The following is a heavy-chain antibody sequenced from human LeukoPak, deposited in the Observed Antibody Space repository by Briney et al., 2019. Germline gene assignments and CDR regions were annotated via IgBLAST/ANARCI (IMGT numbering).Heavy chain of an antibody. CDR2: ISAYNGNT. J-gene: IGHJ6*03. D-gene: IGHD3-22*01. CDR1: GYTFTSYG. V-gene: IGHV1-18*01. Sequence: ASVKVSCKASGYTFTSYGISWVRQAPGQGLDWMGWISAYNGNTHYAQKLQGRVTMTTDTSTSTAYMELRSLRSDDTAVYYCARSHYYDSSGYWSHYYYYYMDVWGKGTTVTISS. CDR3: ARSHYYDSSGYWSHYYYYYMDV.